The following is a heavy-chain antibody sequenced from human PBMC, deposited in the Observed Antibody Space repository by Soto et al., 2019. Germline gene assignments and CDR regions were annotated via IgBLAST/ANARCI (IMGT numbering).Heavy chain of an antibody. V-gene: IGHV3-33*01. CDR3: ARALEWSYFDY. CDR2: IWYDGSSK. CDR1: GFTFSSYG. J-gene: IGHJ4*02. Sequence: PGVSLGLSCATSGFTFSSYGMHWVRQAPGKGLEWVAVIWYDGSSKYYADSVKGRFTISRDNSQNTLYLQMNSLRAEDTAVYYCARALEWSYFDYWGQGT. D-gene: IGHD3-3*01.